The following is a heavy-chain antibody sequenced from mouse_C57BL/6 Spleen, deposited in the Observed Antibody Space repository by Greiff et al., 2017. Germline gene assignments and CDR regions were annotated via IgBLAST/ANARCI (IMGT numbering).Heavy chain of an antibody. D-gene: IGHD1-1*01. V-gene: IGHV1-64*01. Sequence: VQLQQPGAELVKPGASVKLSCKASGYTFTSYWMHWVKQRPGQGLEWIGMIHPNSGSTNYNEKFKSKATLTVYKSSSTAYMQLSSLTSEDSAVYYCARTYYGSSYYAMDYWGQGTSVTVSS. J-gene: IGHJ4*01. CDR1: GYTFTSYW. CDR2: IHPNSGST. CDR3: ARTYYGSSYYAMDY.